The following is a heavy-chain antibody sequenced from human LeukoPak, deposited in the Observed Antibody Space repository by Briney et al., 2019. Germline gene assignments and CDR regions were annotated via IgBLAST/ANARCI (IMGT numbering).Heavy chain of an antibody. V-gene: IGHV3-7*05. Sequence: GGSLRLSCAASGFTFSSYWMSWVRRAPGKGLEWVANIKQDGRAIYYVDSVKGRFTISRDNAKNSLYLQMNSLRAEDTAVYYCASLSWNDYDRSGFDNWGQGALVTVSS. CDR3: ASLSWNDYDRSGFDN. CDR1: GFTFSSYW. D-gene: IGHD3-22*01. J-gene: IGHJ4*02. CDR2: IKQDGRAI.